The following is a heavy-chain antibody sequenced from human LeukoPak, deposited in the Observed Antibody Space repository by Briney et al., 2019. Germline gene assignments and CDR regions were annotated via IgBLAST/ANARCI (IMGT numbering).Heavy chain of an antibody. J-gene: IGHJ5*02. D-gene: IGHD6-19*01. CDR2: IYSGGST. Sequence: GGSLRLSCAASGFTVSSNYMSWVRQAPGKGLEWVSVIYSGGSTYYADSVKGRFTISRDNFKNTLYLQMNSLRAEDTAVYYCARDSDSSGWFDPWGQGTLVTVSS. CDR3: ARDSDSSGWFDP. CDR1: GFTVSSNY. V-gene: IGHV3-53*01.